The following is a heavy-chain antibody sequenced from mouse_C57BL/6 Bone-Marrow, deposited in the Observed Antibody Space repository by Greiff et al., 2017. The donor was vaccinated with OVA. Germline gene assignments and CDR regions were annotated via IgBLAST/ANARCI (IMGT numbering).Heavy chain of an antibody. V-gene: IGHV2-5*01. CDR3: DKIPELGRNCDV. D-gene: IGHD4-1*01. J-gene: IGHJ1*03. Sequence: QVQLKESGPGLVQPSQSLSITCTVSGFSLTSYGVHWVRQSPGKGLEWLGVIWRGGSTDYNAAFMSRLSITKDNSKSQVFFKMNSLQADDTAIYYGDKIPELGRNCDVWGTGTTVTVSS. CDR2: IWRGGST. CDR1: GFSLTSYG.